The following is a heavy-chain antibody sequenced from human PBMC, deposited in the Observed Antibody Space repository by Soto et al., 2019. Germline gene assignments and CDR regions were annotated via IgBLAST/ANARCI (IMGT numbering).Heavy chain of an antibody. CDR1: GFTFSSYA. Sequence: QVQLVESGGGVVQPGRSLRLSCAASGFTFSSYAMHWVRQAPGKGLEWVAVISYDGSNKYYADSVKGRFAISRDNSKNTMYLQMNSLRAEDTAVYYCARDLAPLHSSSWYGVGLYYYYGMDVWGQGTTVTVSS. D-gene: IGHD6-13*01. CDR3: ARDLAPLHSSSWYGVGLYYYYGMDV. V-gene: IGHV3-30*09. J-gene: IGHJ6*02. CDR2: ISYDGSNK.